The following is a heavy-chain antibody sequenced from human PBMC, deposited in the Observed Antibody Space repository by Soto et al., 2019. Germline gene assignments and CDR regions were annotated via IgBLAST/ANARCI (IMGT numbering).Heavy chain of an antibody. CDR2: IYYSGST. CDR1: GGSISSSSYY. Sequence: SETLSLTCTVSGGSISSSSYYWGWIRQPPGKGLEWIGSIYYSGSTYYNPSLKSRVTISVDTSKNQFPLKLSSVTAADTAVYYCARCLRFLEWRPLYNWFDPWGQGTLVTVSS. V-gene: IGHV4-39*01. CDR3: ARCLRFLEWRPLYNWFDP. J-gene: IGHJ5*02. D-gene: IGHD3-3*01.